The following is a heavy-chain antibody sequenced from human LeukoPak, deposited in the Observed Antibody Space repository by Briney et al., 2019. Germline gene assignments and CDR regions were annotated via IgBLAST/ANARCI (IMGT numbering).Heavy chain of an antibody. CDR3: ARVSIAARRGWFDP. D-gene: IGHD6-6*01. CDR2: INHSGST. V-gene: IGHV4-34*01. J-gene: IGHJ5*02. CDR1: GGSFSGYY. Sequence: SETLSLTCAVYGGSFSGYYWSWIRQPPGKGLEWIGEINHSGSTNYNPSLKSRVTISVDTSKNQFSLKLSSVTAADTAVYYCARVSIAARRGWFDPWGQGTLDTVSS.